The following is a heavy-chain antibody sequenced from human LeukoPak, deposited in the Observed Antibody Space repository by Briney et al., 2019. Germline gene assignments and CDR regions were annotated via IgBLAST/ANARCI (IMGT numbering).Heavy chain of an antibody. Sequence: SETPSLTFTVAGGSISSSSNYWGWTRPPPGTGTERIWGIYYIGSTYYNPSLTSRVHISVDTSKHQSSLKLSSVTAADTAVYYCARHASDVVGATPWFDPWGQGTLVTVSS. CDR1: GGSISSSSNY. CDR2: IYYIGST. D-gene: IGHD1-26*01. J-gene: IGHJ5*02. V-gene: IGHV4-39*01. CDR3: ARHASDVVGATPWFDP.